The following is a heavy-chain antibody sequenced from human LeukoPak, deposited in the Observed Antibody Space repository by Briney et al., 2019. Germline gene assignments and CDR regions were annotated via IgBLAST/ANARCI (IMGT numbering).Heavy chain of an antibody. V-gene: IGHV3-11*01. CDR3: ASPPLFGSGSHSTFDI. J-gene: IGHJ3*02. CDR1: GLTFSDYY. CDR2: MSSRGTTI. D-gene: IGHD3-3*01. Sequence: GGSLRLSCTASGLTFSDYYMSWIRQSPGKGLEWIAYMSSRGTTIYYADSVEGRFTISRDNASNSLFLQMNSLKVEDTAVYYCASPPLFGSGSHSTFDIWGQGTMVTVSS.